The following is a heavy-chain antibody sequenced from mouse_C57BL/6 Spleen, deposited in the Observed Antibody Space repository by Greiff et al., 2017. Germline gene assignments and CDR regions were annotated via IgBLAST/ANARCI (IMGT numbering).Heavy chain of an antibody. V-gene: IGHV1-19*01. J-gene: IGHJ3*01. CDR2: INPYNGGT. CDR3: ARRDYGSSYD. D-gene: IGHD1-1*01. CDR1: GYTFTDYY. Sequence: EVKLVESGPVLVKPGASVKMSCKASGYTFTDYYMNWVKQSHGKSLEWIGVINPYNGGTSYNQKFKGKATLTVDKSSSTAYMELNSLTSEDSAVYYCARRDYGSSYDWGQGTLVTVSA.